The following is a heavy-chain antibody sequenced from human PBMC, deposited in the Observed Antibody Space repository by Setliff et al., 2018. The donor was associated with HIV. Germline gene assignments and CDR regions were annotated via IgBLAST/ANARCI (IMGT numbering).Heavy chain of an antibody. CDR1: GYTFTSNA. CDR2: INTETGKP. CDR3: ARVGSYWSTFDY. D-gene: IGHD2-8*02. V-gene: IGHV7-4-1*02. Sequence: GASVKVSCKASGYTFTSNAMNWVRQAPGQGPEWMGWINTETGKPMYAQGFRGRLVFSLDTSVNTAYLQINSLKAEDTAMYYCARVGSYWSTFDYWGQGALVTVSS. J-gene: IGHJ4*02.